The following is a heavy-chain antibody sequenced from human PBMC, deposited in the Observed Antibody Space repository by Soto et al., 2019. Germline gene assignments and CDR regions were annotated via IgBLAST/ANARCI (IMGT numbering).Heavy chain of an antibody. CDR1: GFTFDDYA. Sequence: SLRLSCAASGFTFDDYAMHWVRQAPGKGLEWVSGISWNSGSIGYADSVKGRFTISRDNAKNSLYLQMNSLRAEDTALYYCAKGTVNYDILTGYYSTFDYWGQGTLVTVSS. V-gene: IGHV3-9*01. CDR3: AKGTVNYDILTGYYSTFDY. D-gene: IGHD3-9*01. J-gene: IGHJ4*02. CDR2: ISWNSGSI.